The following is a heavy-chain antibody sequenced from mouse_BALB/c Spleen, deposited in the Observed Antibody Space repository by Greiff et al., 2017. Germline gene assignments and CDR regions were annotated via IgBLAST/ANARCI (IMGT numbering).Heavy chain of an antibody. CDR3: TQLFD. D-gene: IGHD4-1*02. CDR1: GFTFSNYW. J-gene: IGHJ2*01. V-gene: IGHV6-6*02. Sequence: EVKLMESGGGLVQPGGSMKLSCVASGFTFSNYWMNWVRQSPEKGLEWVAEIRLKSNNYATHYAESVKGRFTISRDDSKSSVYLQMNNLRAEDTGIYYCTQLFDWGQGTTLTVSS. CDR2: IRLKSNNYAT.